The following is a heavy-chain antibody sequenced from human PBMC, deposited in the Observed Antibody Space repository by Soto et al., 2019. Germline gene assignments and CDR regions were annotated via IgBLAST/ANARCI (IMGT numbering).Heavy chain of an antibody. Sequence: ASVKVSCKASGYTFTGYYMHWVRQAPGQGLEWMGWINPNSGGTNYAQKFQRRVTMTRDTSISTAYMELSRLRSDDTAVYYCARDRPPGEDAFDIWGQGTMVTVSS. CDR1: GYTFTGYY. V-gene: IGHV1-2*02. CDR2: INPNSGGT. D-gene: IGHD2-21*01. CDR3: ARDRPPGEDAFDI. J-gene: IGHJ3*02.